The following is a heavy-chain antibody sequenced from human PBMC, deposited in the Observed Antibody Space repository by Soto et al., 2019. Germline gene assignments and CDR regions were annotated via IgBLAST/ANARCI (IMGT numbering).Heavy chain of an antibody. CDR1: GGSFSGYY. Sequence: QVQLQQWGAGLLKPSETLSLTCAVYGGSFSGYYWSWIRQPPGKGLEWIGDINHSGSTNYNPSLKSRVTISVDTSKNQFSLKLSSVTAADTAVYYCARVRYYYDSSGYYYGGWFDPWGQGTLVTVSS. V-gene: IGHV4-34*01. J-gene: IGHJ5*02. D-gene: IGHD3-22*01. CDR3: ARVRYYYDSSGYYYGGWFDP. CDR2: INHSGST.